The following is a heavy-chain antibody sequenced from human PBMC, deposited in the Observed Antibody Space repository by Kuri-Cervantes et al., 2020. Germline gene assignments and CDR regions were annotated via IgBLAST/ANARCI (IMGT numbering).Heavy chain of an antibody. V-gene: IGHV1-2*02. Sequence: ASVKVSCKASGYTFTDYYIHWVRQAPGQGLEWMGWINPKAGTTNYAQNFRGRVTMTRDTSISTAYMELSSLRSEDTAVYYCAREKDIVVVTATGGLDYWGQGTLVTVSS. D-gene: IGHD2-21*02. J-gene: IGHJ4*02. CDR1: GYTFTDYY. CDR3: AREKDIVVVTATGGLDY. CDR2: INPKAGTT.